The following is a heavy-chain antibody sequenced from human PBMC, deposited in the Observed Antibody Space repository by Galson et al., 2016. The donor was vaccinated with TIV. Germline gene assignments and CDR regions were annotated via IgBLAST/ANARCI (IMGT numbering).Heavy chain of an antibody. CDR1: GFTFTSSA. Sequence: SVKVSCKASGFTFTSSAVQWVRQARGQRLEWMGLIVVGSGNTNYAQKFQDRVTITRDMSTGTVYMELSSLRSEDTAVYYCAMAYFGSGTYYHYFDFWGPGLLVTVPS. CDR3: AMAYFGSGTYYHYFDF. D-gene: IGHD3-10*01. CDR2: IVVGSGNT. J-gene: IGHJ4*02. V-gene: IGHV1-58*01.